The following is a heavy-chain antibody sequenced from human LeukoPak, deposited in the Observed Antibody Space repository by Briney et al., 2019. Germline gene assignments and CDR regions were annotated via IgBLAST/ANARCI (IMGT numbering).Heavy chain of an antibody. CDR1: GYSIRSGYY. CDR3: ARDLEYSSSSSSAAFDY. Sequence: PSETLSLTCAVSGYSIRSGYYWGWIRQPPGKGLEWIGSIYHSGSTYYNPSLKSRVTISVDTSKNQFSLKLSSVTAADTAVYYCARDLEYSSSSSSAAFDYWGQGTLVTVSS. CDR2: IYHSGST. V-gene: IGHV4-38-2*01. D-gene: IGHD6-6*01. J-gene: IGHJ4*02.